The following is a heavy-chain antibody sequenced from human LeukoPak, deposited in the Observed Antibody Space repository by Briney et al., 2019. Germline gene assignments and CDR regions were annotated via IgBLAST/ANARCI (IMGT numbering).Heavy chain of an antibody. CDR3: AREVSPYYDFWSGYYRMDWFDP. D-gene: IGHD3-3*01. V-gene: IGHV1-2*02. CDR2: INPNSGGT. CDR1: GYTFTGYY. Sequence: GASVKASCKASGYTFTGYYMHWVRQAPGQGLEWMGWINPNSGGTNYAQKLQGRVTMTTDTSTSTAYMELRSLRSDDTAVYYCAREVSPYYDFWSGYYRMDWFDPWGQGTLVTVSS. J-gene: IGHJ5*02.